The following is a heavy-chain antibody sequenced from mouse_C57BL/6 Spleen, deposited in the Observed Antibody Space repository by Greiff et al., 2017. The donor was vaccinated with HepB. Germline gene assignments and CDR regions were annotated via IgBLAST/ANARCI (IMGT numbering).Heavy chain of an antibody. CDR3: AREGGYYYSSSPYWYFDV. D-gene: IGHD1-1*01. CDR2: IYPRDGST. J-gene: IGHJ1*03. CDR1: GYTFTDHT. Sequence: QVQLQQSDAELVKPGASVKISCKVSGYTFTDHTIHWMKQRPEQGLEWIGYIYPRDGSTKYNEKFKGKATLTADKSSSTAYMQLNSLTSEDSAVYFCAREGGYYYSSSPYWYFDVWGTGTTVTVSS. V-gene: IGHV1-78*01.